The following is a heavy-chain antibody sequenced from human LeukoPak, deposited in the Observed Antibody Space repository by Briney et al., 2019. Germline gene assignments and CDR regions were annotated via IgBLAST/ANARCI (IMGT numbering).Heavy chain of an antibody. J-gene: IGHJ5*02. CDR1: GYTFTDYY. CDR3: ARDAHNGYEFHDWFDP. Sequence: ASVKVSCKASGYTFTDYYIHWVRQAPGQGLEWMGWINPNSGGTKYAQKFQGRVTMTTDTSISTAYMEMSRLTSDDTAVYYCARDAHNGYEFHDWFDPWGEGALVTVSS. D-gene: IGHD5-12*01. V-gene: IGHV1-2*02. CDR2: INPNSGGT.